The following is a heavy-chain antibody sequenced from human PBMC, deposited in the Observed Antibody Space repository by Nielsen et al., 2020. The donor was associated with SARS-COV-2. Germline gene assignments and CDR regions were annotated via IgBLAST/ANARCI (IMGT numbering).Heavy chain of an antibody. Sequence: SETLSLTCTVSGGSISSGGYYWGWIRQPPGKGLEWIGNIYYSGTTYYNPSFKSRVTISVDTSTNQFSLKLSSVTAADTAVYYCARSAAGYYYYYGLDVWGRGTTVTVSS. CDR1: GGSISSGGYY. CDR2: IYYSGTT. D-gene: IGHD6-19*01. J-gene: IGHJ6*02. CDR3: ARSAAGYYYYYGLDV. V-gene: IGHV4-39*01.